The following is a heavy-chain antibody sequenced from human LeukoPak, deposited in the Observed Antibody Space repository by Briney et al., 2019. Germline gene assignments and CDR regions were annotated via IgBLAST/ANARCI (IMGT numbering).Heavy chain of an antibody. D-gene: IGHD2-15*01. Sequence: SETLSLTCTVSDYSVSSGYYWGWIRQPPGKGLEWTGSIFQSGHTYYSPSLKSRVTISVDTSNNRFSLSLSAVTAADTAIYYCARDTRTAQGFDYWGQGILVTVSS. CDR1: DYSVSSGYY. J-gene: IGHJ4*02. V-gene: IGHV4-38-2*02. CDR2: IFQSGHT. CDR3: ARDTRTAQGFDY.